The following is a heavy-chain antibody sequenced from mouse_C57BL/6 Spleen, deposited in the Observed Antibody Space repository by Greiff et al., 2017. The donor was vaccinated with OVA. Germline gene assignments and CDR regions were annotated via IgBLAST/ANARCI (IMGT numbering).Heavy chain of an antibody. CDR1: GYTFTDYN. Sequence: EVQRVESGPELVKPGASVKMSCKASGYTFTDYNMHWVKQSHGKSLEWIGYINPNNGGTSYNQKFKGKATLTVNKSSSTAYMELRSLTSEDSAVYYCAREGRGFDYWGQGTTLTVSS. D-gene: IGHD3-3*01. CDR2: INPNNGGT. CDR3: AREGRGFDY. V-gene: IGHV1-22*01. J-gene: IGHJ2*01.